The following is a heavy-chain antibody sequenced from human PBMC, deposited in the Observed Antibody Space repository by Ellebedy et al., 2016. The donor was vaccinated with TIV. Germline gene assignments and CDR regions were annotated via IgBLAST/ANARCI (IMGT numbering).Heavy chain of an antibody. Sequence: MPSETLSLTCAVYGGSFSGYYWSWIRQPPGKGLEWIGEINHSGSTNYNPSLKSRVTISVDTSKNQFSLKMTSVTAADTAVYYCARHPLEWLVGPTYFDYWGPGTLITVSS. J-gene: IGHJ4*02. CDR1: GGSFSGYY. CDR3: ARHPLEWLVGPTYFDY. CDR2: INHSGST. V-gene: IGHV4-34*01. D-gene: IGHD6-19*01.